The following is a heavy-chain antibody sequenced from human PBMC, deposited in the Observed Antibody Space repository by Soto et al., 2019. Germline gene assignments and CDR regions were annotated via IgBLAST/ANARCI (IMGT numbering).Heavy chain of an antibody. J-gene: IGHJ4*02. CDR2: INHSGST. Sequence: PSETLSLTCAVYGGSFSGYYWSWIRQPPGKGLEWIGEINHSGSTNYNPSLKSRVTISVDTSKNQFSLKLSSVTAADTAVYYCARVGSGYDSFYFDYWGQGTLVTVSS. V-gene: IGHV4-34*01. CDR3: ARVGSGYDSFYFDY. D-gene: IGHD5-12*01. CDR1: GGSFSGYY.